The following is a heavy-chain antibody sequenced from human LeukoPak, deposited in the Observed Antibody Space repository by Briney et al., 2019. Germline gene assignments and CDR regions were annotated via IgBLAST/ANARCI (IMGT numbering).Heavy chain of an antibody. CDR3: ARGLELDYGGNLPDY. V-gene: IGHV3-7*01. CDR2: IKQDLSEK. D-gene: IGHD4-23*01. Sequence: GGSLRLSCAASGFTFSSYWMTWVRQAPGKGLQWVANIKQDLSEKYYVDSVKGRFTISRDNAENSLYLQMNSLRAEDTAVYYCARGLELDYGGNLPDYWGQGTLVTVSS. J-gene: IGHJ4*02. CDR1: GFTFSSYW.